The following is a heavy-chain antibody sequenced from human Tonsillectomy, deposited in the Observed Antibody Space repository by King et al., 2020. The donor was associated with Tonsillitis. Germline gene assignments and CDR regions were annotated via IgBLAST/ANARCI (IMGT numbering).Heavy chain of an antibody. D-gene: IGHD7-27*01. CDR1: GFTFSSYA. Sequence: VQLVESGGGVVQPGRSLRLSCAVSGFTFSSYAMHWVRQAPGKGLEWVAVISYDGNNKYYADSVKGRFTISRDNSKNKLYLQMNSLRAEDTAVYYCARDGRELTGDYYFDYWGQGTLVTVSS. J-gene: IGHJ4*02. CDR2: ISYDGNNK. CDR3: ARDGRELTGDYYFDY. V-gene: IGHV3-30-3*01.